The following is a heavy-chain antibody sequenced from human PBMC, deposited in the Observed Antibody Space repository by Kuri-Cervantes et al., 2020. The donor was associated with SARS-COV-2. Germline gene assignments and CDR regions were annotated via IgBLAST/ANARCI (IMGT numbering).Heavy chain of an antibody. CDR1: GYTFTSYY. CDR2: INPSGGST. J-gene: IGHJ5*02. Sequence: ASVKVSCKASGYTFTSYYIHWARQAPGQGLEWMGIINPSGGSTNYAQKFHGRVLMTRDTSTSTVYMELSSLRSEDTAMYYCARLDGMTTVMEWFDPWGQGTLVTVSS. V-gene: IGHV1-46*01. CDR3: ARLDGMTTVMEWFDP. D-gene: IGHD4-17*01.